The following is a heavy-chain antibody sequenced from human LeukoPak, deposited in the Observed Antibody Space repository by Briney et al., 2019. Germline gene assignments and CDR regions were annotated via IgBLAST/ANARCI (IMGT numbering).Heavy chain of an antibody. Sequence: ASAKVSCKVSGYTLTELSMHWVRQAPGKGLEWMGGFDPEDGETIYAQKFQGRVTMTEDTSTDTAYMELSSLRSEDTAVYYCATARRYPELPDYWGQGTLVTVSS. D-gene: IGHD1-7*01. J-gene: IGHJ4*02. CDR1: GYTLTELS. CDR2: FDPEDGET. V-gene: IGHV1-24*01. CDR3: ATARRYPELPDY.